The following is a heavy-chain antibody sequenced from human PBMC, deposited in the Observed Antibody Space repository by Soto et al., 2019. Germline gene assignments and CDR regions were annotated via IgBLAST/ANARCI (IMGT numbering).Heavy chain of an antibody. CDR3: ARDGSGYRSRASPMDV. CDR1: GDTFSSYA. J-gene: IGHJ6*02. Sequence: GASVKVSGKASGDTFSSYAISWVRQAPGQGLEWMGGIIPIFGTANYAQKFQGRVTITADESTSTAYMELSSLRSEDTAVYYCARDGSGYRSRASPMDVWGQGTTVTVSS. CDR2: IIPIFGTA. D-gene: IGHD3-22*01. V-gene: IGHV1-69*13.